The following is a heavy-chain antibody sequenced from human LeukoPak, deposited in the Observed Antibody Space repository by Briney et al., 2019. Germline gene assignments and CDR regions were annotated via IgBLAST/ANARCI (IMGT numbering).Heavy chain of an antibody. J-gene: IGHJ5*02. Sequence: PGGSLRLSCAASGFTFSDYYMSWVRQAPGKGLEWVSVIYGGGTTYYADSVKGRFTISRDNSKNTLYLQMNSLRAEDTAVYYCARITMSRFDPWGQGTLVTVS. V-gene: IGHV3-53*01. CDR2: IYGGGTT. CDR1: GFTFSDYY. D-gene: IGHD3-10*02. CDR3: ARITMSRFDP.